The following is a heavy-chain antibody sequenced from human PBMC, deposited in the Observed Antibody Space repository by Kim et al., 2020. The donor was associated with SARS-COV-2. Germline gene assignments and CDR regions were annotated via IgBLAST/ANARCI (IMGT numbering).Heavy chain of an antibody. CDR3: AKGWGFDN. CDR2: DASDE. D-gene: IGHD3-16*01. J-gene: IGHJ4*02. V-gene: IGHV3-7*01. Sequence: DASDESYADTVKGRVTIPRANARNSLYLQMNNLRVEDTAVYYCAKGWGFDNWGQGPLVTVSS.